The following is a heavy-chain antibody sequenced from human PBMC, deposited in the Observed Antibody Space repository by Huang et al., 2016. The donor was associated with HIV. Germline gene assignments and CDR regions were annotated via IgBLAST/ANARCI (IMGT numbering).Heavy chain of an antibody. D-gene: IGHD3-22*01. Sequence: QIQLMQSGPELKQPGASVKVSCKDSGSTFPSYGITWVLQAPGKGPEWMGWISASSGDTEYAQKFQGRVTLTTDTSTNIAYMELRSLRSDDTAKYYCARDPKYHRIGYYRQRRGIDIWGQGTMVIVSS. CDR1: GSTFPSYG. CDR2: ISASSGDT. CDR3: ARDPKYHRIGYYRQRRGIDI. V-gene: IGHV1-18*01. J-gene: IGHJ3*02.